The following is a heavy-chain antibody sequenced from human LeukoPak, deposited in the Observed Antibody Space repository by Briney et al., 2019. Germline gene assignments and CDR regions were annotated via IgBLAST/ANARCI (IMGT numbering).Heavy chain of an antibody. CDR3: ARGLERANYYYYYMDV. D-gene: IGHD1-1*01. CDR2: IKQDGSEK. J-gene: IGHJ6*03. V-gene: IGHV3-7*01. CDR1: GFTFSSYW. Sequence: GGSLRLSCAASGFTFSSYWMSWVRQAPGKGLEWVANIKQDGSEKYYVDSVKGRFTISRDNAKNSLYLQMNSLRAEDTAVYYCARGLERANYYYYYMDVWGKGTTVTISS.